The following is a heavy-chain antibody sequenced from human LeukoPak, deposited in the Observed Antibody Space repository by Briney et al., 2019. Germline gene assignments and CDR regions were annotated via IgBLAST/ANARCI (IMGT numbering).Heavy chain of an antibody. CDR3: ARDLGDTAMGDY. D-gene: IGHD5-18*01. J-gene: IGHJ4*02. CDR2: INPNSGGT. V-gene: IGHV1-2*02. CDR1: GYTFTGYY. Sequence: ASVKVSCKASGYTFTGYYMHWVRQAPGQGLEWMGWINPNSGGTNYAQKFQGRVTMTRDTSISTVYMELSRLRSDDTAVYYCARDLGDTAMGDYWGQGTLVTVSS.